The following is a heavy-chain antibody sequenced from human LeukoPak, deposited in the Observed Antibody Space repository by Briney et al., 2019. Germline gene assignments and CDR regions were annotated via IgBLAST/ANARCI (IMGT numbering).Heavy chain of an antibody. CDR2: IHHTGST. Sequence: SETLFLTCTVSDGSISNYYWSWIRQTPGRGLEWIGYIHHTGSTTNNPYLKSRVTMSVDMSKNQFSLKLNSVIAADTAVYYCARGASTFDYWGQGTLVTVSS. CDR1: DGSISNYY. D-gene: IGHD2-2*01. CDR3: ARGASTFDY. V-gene: IGHV4-59*01. J-gene: IGHJ4*02.